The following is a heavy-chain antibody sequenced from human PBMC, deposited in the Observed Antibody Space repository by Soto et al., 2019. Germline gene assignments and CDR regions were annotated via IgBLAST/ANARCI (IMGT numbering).Heavy chain of an antibody. Sequence: ASVKVSCKASGYTFTSYYMHWVRQAPGQGLEWMGIINPSGGSTSYAQKFQGRVTMTRDTSTSTVYMELSSLRSEDTAVYYCARVSQPLGYCSSTSCYATLDVWGQGTTVTSP. J-gene: IGHJ6*02. D-gene: IGHD2-2*01. CDR3: ARVSQPLGYCSSTSCYATLDV. CDR1: GYTFTSYY. CDR2: INPSGGST. V-gene: IGHV1-46*01.